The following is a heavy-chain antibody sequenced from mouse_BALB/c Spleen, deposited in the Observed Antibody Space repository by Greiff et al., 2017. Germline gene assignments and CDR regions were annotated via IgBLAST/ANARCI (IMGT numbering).Heavy chain of an antibody. J-gene: IGHJ4*01. CDR2: IWAGGST. CDR1: GFSLTSYG. CDR3: SRRLRGGMEY. Sequence: VQRVESGPGLVAPSQSLSITCTVSGFSLTSYGVHWVRQPPGKGLEWLGVIWAGGSTNYNSALMSRLSISKDNSKSQVFLKMNSQQTDDTAMYLLSRRLRGGMEYGGQGTSVTVSS. D-gene: IGHD2-4*01. V-gene: IGHV2-9*02.